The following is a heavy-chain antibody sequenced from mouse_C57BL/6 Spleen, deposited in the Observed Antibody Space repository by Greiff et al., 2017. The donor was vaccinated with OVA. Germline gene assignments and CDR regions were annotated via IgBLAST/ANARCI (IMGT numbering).Heavy chain of an antibody. CDR3: AREDYYYGSSTY. CDR2: IYPGDGDT. CDR1: GYAFSSSW. V-gene: IGHV1-82*01. Sequence: QVQLKESGPELVKPGASVKISCKASGYAFSSSWMNWVKQRPGKGLEWIGRIYPGDGDTNYNGKFKGKATLTADKSSSTAYMQLSSLTSEDSAVYFCAREDYYYGSSTYWGQGTLVTVSA. J-gene: IGHJ3*01. D-gene: IGHD1-1*01.